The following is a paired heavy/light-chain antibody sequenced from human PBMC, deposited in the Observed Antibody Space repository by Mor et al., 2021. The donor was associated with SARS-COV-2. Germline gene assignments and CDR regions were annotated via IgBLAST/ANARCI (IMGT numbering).Light chain of an antibody. CDR3: HQTQSGT. J-gene: IGKJ1*01. CDR2: YAS. Sequence: EIVLTQSPDFQSVTPKEKVTITCRASQSIGSSLHWYQQKPDQSPKLLIKYASQSFSGVPSRFSGSGSGTDFTLTINSLEAEDAATYYCHQTQSGTFGQGTKVEIK. V-gene: IGKV6-21*01. CDR1: QSIGSS.
Heavy chain of an antibody. D-gene: IGHD6-13*01. CDR3: ARIRAIAAAGAGDFNDAFDI. J-gene: IGHJ3*02. Sequence: QVTLKESGPVLVKPTETLTLTCTVSGFSLSNARMGVSWIRQPPGKALEWLAHIFSNDEKSYSTSLKSRLTISKDTSKSQVVLTMTNMDPVDTATYYCARIRAIAAAGAGDFNDAFDIWGQGTMVTVSS. V-gene: IGHV2-26*01. CDR2: IFSNDEK. CDR1: GFSLSNARMG.